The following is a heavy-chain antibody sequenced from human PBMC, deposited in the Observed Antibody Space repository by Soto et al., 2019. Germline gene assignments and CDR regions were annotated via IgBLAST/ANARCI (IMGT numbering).Heavy chain of an antibody. Sequence: PSETLSLTCTVSGGSISSGGYYWSWIRRHPGKGLEWIGYIYYSGSTYYNPSLKSRVTISVDTSKNQFSLKLSSVTVADTAVYYCARESWIPPRVVITSTGYFDYWGQGTLVTVSS. V-gene: IGHV4-31*03. CDR2: IYYSGST. CDR3: ARESWIPPRVVITSTGYFDY. D-gene: IGHD3-22*01. CDR1: GGSISSGGYY. J-gene: IGHJ4*02.